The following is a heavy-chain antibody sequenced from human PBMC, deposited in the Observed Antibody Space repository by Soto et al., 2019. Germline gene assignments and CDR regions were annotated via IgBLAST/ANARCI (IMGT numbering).Heavy chain of an antibody. D-gene: IGHD5-12*01. Sequence: PSETLSLTCSVSGASIYNGGYFWSWIRQSPGKGLEWIGHIHNSGSPYNNPSLKSRVTISADTSKNTLFLQMNSLRAEDTAVYYCASQYGGYGWFDTWGQGTPVTVS. J-gene: IGHJ5*02. CDR2: IHNSGSP. CDR1: GASIYNGGYF. V-gene: IGHV4-30-4*01. CDR3: ASQYGGYGWFDT.